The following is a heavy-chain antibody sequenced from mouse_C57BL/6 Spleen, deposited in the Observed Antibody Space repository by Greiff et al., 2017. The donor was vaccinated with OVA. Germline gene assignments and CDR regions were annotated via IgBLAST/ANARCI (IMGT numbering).Heavy chain of an antibody. CDR1: GYTFTSYW. CDR3: AKEDYDYLKAMDY. Sequence: QVQLKQPGTELVKPGASVKLSCKASGYTFTSYWMHWVKQRPGQGLEWIGNINPSNGGTNYNEKFKSKATLTVDKSSSTAYMQLSSLTSEDSAVYYCAKEDYDYLKAMDYWGQGTSVTVSS. J-gene: IGHJ4*01. CDR2: INPSNGGT. V-gene: IGHV1-53*01. D-gene: IGHD2-4*01.